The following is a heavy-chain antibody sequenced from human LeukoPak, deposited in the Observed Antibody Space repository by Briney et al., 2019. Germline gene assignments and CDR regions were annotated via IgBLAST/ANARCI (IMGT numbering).Heavy chain of an antibody. CDR3: ATGKYSGYYDY. CDR2: MYYGGTT. V-gene: IGHV4-39*01. Sequence: SETLSLTCTVSGGSIGTSTYYGGWVRQPPGKGLEWIGSMYYGGTTYYNPSLKSRVTLSVDTSKNQFSLRLSSVTAADSAVYFCATGKYSGYYDYWGQGTLVTVSS. J-gene: IGHJ4*02. CDR1: GGSIGTSTYY. D-gene: IGHD5-12*01.